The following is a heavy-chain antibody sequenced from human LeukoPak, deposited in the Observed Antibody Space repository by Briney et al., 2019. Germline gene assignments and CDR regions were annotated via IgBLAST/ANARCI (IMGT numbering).Heavy chain of an antibody. J-gene: IGHJ4*02. Sequence: PSETLSLTCTVSGGSISSYYWSWIRQPPGKGLEWIGYIYYSGSTNYNPSLKSRVTISVDTSRNQFSLKLSSVTAADTAVYYCARATPGIAAAGTFDYWGQGTLVTVSS. CDR3: ARATPGIAAAGTFDY. CDR2: IYYSGST. CDR1: GGSISSYY. D-gene: IGHD6-13*01. V-gene: IGHV4-59*01.